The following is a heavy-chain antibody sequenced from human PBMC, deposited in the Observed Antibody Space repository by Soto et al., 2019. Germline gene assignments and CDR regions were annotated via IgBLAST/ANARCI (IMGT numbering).Heavy chain of an antibody. CDR3: ARGPSMVRGVSLGPYYGMDV. Sequence: QVQLVQSGAEVKKPGASVKVSCKASGYTFTSYYMHWVRQAPGQGLEWMGIINPSGGSTSYAQKFQGRVTMTRDTSTGTVYMELSSLRSEDTAVYYCARGPSMVRGVSLGPYYGMDVWGQGTTVTVSS. J-gene: IGHJ6*02. CDR2: INPSGGST. D-gene: IGHD3-10*01. V-gene: IGHV1-46*01. CDR1: GYTFTSYY.